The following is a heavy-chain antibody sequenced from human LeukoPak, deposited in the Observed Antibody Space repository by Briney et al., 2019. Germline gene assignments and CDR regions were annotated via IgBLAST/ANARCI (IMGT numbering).Heavy chain of an antibody. CDR1: GFTFSSYA. CDR3: AKDSRMVRGVIFPPVY. D-gene: IGHD3-10*01. V-gene: IGHV3-30*04. J-gene: IGHJ4*02. Sequence: PGGSLRLSCAASGFTFSSYAMHWVRQAPGKGLEWVAVISYDGSNKYYADSVKGRFTISRDNSKNTLYLQMNSLRAEDTAVYYCAKDSRMVRGVIFPPVYWGQGTLVTVSS. CDR2: ISYDGSNK.